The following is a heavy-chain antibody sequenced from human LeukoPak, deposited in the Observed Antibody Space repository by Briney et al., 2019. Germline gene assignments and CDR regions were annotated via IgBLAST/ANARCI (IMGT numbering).Heavy chain of an antibody. V-gene: IGHV4-59*08. D-gene: IGHD6-19*01. Sequence: SETLSLTCTVSGGSISSYYWSWIRQPPGQGLEWIGYIYYSGSTNYNPSLKSRVTISVDTSKNQFSLKLSSVTAADTAVYYCARRVGGSGWYGSFDIWGQGTVVTVSS. CDR1: GGSISSYY. CDR2: IYYSGST. CDR3: ARRVGGSGWYGSFDI. J-gene: IGHJ3*02.